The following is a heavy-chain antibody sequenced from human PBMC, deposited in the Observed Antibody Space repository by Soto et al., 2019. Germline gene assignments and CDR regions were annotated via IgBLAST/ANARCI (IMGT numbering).Heavy chain of an antibody. Sequence: QLQLVQSGAEVKKPGSSVKVSCKASGGTFSRNAISWVRQAPGQGPEWMGGIVPIFGTPNYAQKFRGRVSITADNYTNSVNMELNSLTPEDTATYYCAREMASGYSRTWFDPWGQGTLVTVSS. CDR3: AREMASGYSRTWFDP. D-gene: IGHD2-21*01. CDR2: IVPIFGTP. J-gene: IGHJ5*02. V-gene: IGHV1-69*06. CDR1: GGTFSRNA.